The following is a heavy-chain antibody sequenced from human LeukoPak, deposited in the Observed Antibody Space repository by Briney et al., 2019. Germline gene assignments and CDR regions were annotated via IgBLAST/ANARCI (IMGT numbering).Heavy chain of an antibody. CDR1: GGSFSGYY. J-gene: IGHJ1*01. V-gene: IGHV4-34*01. D-gene: IGHD3-22*01. CDR3: AREETKYYYDSSGYRYRYFQH. Sequence: PSETLSLTCAVYGGSFSGYYWSWIRQPPGKGLEWIGEINHSGSTNYNPSLKSRVTISVDTSKNQFSLKLSSVTAADTAVYYCAREETKYYYDSSGYRYRYFQHWGQGTLVTVSS. CDR2: INHSGST.